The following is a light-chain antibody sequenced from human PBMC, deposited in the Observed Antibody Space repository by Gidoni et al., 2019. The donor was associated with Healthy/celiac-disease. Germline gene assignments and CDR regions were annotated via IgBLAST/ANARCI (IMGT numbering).Light chain of an antibody. CDR3: CSYAGSYTFDV. CDR2: DVS. CDR1: SSDVGVYNS. V-gene: IGLV2-11*01. Sequence: QSALTQPRSVSGSPGQSVTISCTGTSSDVGVYNSVSWYQQHPGKAPKLMIYDVSKRPSGVPDRFSGSKSGNTASLTISGLQAEDEADYYCCSYAGSYTFDVFGTGTKVTVL. J-gene: IGLJ1*01.